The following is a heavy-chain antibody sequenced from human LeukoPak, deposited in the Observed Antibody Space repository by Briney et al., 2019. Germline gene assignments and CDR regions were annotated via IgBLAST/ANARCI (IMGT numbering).Heavy chain of an antibody. CDR1: GFTFSSYG. CDR3: ARSGYYDFWSGSPSYYFDY. CDR2: IKQGGSEK. J-gene: IGHJ4*02. D-gene: IGHD3-3*01. Sequence: GGSLRLSCAASGFTFSSYGMHWVRQAPGKGLEWVANIKQGGSEKYSVDSVKGRFTISRDNAKNSLYLQMNSLRAEDTAVYYCARSGYYDFWSGSPSYYFDYWGQGTLVTVSS. V-gene: IGHV3-7*01.